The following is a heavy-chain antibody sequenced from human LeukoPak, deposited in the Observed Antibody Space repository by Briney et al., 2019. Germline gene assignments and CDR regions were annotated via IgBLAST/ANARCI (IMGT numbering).Heavy chain of an antibody. Sequence: PSETLSLTCTVSGYSISSGYYWGWIRQPPGKGLEWVGSFYHSGSTYYNPSLKSRVTIPLDTSKNQFSLNLGSVPAADTAVYFCARGVRPREHYYDSSGSYGGGHFDYWGQGTLVTVSS. CDR3: ARGVRPREHYYDSSGSYGGGHFDY. CDR1: GYSISSGYY. J-gene: IGHJ4*02. CDR2: FYHSGST. D-gene: IGHD3-22*01. V-gene: IGHV4-38-2*02.